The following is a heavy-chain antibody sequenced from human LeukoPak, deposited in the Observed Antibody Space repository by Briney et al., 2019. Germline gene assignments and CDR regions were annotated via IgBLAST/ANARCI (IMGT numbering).Heavy chain of an antibody. V-gene: IGHV3-33*01. CDR1: GFTFSSYG. CDR2: IWYDGSNK. CDR3: ARDVAAAGHSHGGDY. D-gene: IGHD6-13*01. Sequence: GGSLRLSCAASGFTFSSYGMHWVRQAPGKGLEWVAVIWYDGSNKYYADSVKGRFTISRDNSKNTLYLQMNSLRAEDTAVYYCARDVAAAGHSHGGDYWGQGTLVTVSS. J-gene: IGHJ4*02.